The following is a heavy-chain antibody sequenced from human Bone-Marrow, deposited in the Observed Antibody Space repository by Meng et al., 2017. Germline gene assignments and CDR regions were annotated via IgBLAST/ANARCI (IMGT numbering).Heavy chain of an antibody. Sequence: GESLKISCAASGFTFSSYAMHWVRQAPGKGLEWVAVISYDGSNKYYADSVKGRFTISRDNAKNSLYLQMNSLRAEDTALYYCAKAMRYYYDSSGYYYYYYGMDVWGQGTTVTVSS. D-gene: IGHD3-22*01. CDR3: AKAMRYYYDSSGYYYYYYGMDV. CDR2: ISYDGSNK. J-gene: IGHJ6*02. V-gene: IGHV3-30*01. CDR1: GFTFSSYA.